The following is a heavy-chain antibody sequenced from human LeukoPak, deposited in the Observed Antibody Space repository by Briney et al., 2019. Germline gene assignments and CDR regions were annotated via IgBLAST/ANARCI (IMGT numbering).Heavy chain of an antibody. CDR3: ARARRSAFGPGEVFYGMDV. Sequence: PGRSLRLSCAASGFTFSSYGMHWVRQAPGKGLEWVAVIWYDGSNKYYADSVKGRFTISRDNSKNTLYLQMNSLRAEDTAVYYCARARRSAFGPGEVFYGMDVWGQGTTVTVSS. CDR1: GFTFSSYG. CDR2: IWYDGSNK. J-gene: IGHJ6*02. V-gene: IGHV3-33*01. D-gene: IGHD3/OR15-3a*01.